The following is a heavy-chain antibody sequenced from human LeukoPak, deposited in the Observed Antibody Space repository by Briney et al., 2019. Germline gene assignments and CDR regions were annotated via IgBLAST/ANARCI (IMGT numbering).Heavy chain of an antibody. D-gene: IGHD6-13*01. V-gene: IGHV6-1*01. CDR1: GDSVSSNSAA. J-gene: IGHJ4*02. Sequence: SQTLSLTCAISGDSVSSNSAAWNWIRQSPSRGLEWLGRTYYRSKWYNDYAVSVKSRITINPDTSKNQFSLQLNSVTPEAPAVYYCARGGGDSSSWYGNWGQGTLVTVSS. CDR2: TYYRSKWYN. CDR3: ARGGGDSSSWYGN.